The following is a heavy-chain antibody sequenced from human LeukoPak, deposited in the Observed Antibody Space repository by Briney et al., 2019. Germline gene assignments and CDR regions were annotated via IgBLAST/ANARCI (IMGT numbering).Heavy chain of an antibody. D-gene: IGHD3-9*01. CDR1: GGSISSYY. J-gene: IGHJ3*02. Sequence: SETLSLTCTVSGGSISSYYWNWVRQPPGRGLEWIGYIYYSGSTYYNPSLKSRVTISVDTSKNQFSLKLSSVTAADTAVYYCARGALDWSHAFDIWGQGTMVTVSS. V-gene: IGHV4-59*08. CDR2: IYYSGST. CDR3: ARGALDWSHAFDI.